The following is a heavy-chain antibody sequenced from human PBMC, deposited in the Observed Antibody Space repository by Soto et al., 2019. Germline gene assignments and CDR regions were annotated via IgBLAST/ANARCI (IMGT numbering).Heavy chain of an antibody. J-gene: IGHJ4*02. CDR1: GFTFSSCV. D-gene: IGHD6-13*01. CDR3: AKGLINGRWYAED. CDR2: ITASGTGT. Sequence: EVHLLESGGGLVHPGESLRLSCGASGFTFSSCVMTWVHQAPGKGLEWVSCITASGTGTYYADSVKGRFTISRDNSKNTMYLQMNNLRAEDTGVYYCAKGLINGRWYAEDWGQGTLVTVSS. V-gene: IGHV3-23*01.